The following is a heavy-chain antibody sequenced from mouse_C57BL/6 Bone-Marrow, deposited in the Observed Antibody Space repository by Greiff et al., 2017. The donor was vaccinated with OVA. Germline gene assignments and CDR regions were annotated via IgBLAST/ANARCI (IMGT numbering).Heavy chain of an antibody. Sequence: QVQLQQSGAELARPGASVKLSCKASGYTFTSYGISWVKQRTGQGLEWIGEIYPRSGNTYYNEKFKGKATLTADKSSSTAYMELRSLTSEDSAVYFCARCVYYGSSYGYFDVWGTGTTVTVSS. CDR2: IYPRSGNT. V-gene: IGHV1-81*01. CDR1: GYTFTSYG. J-gene: IGHJ1*03. D-gene: IGHD1-1*01. CDR3: ARCVYYGSSYGYFDV.